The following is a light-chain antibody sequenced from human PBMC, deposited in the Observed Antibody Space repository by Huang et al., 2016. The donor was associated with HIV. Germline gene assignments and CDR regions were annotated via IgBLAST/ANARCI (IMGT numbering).Light chain of an antibody. J-gene: IGKJ4*01. V-gene: IGKV3-11*01. Sequence: IVLTQSPATLSLSPGERDTLSCRASQGVSTYLAWYQQKSGQAPRILIYDASTRATGIPARFSGSGAGTDFTLTSSSLEPEDFAVYYCQQRSDWPLTFGGGTTVEI. CDR1: QGVSTY. CDR2: DAS. CDR3: QQRSDWPLT.